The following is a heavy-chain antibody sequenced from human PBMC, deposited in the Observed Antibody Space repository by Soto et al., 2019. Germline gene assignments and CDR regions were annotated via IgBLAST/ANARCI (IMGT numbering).Heavy chain of an antibody. CDR1: GFTFSSFA. Sequence: QVQLVESGGSVVQPGRSLRLSCAASGFTFSSFAMDWVRQAPGKWLAWVAIISHDGSNKYYADSAEGRFTISRDNSKNTLYLQMNSLRAEDTAVYYCAKNTGYSYGFPFDYGGQGTLVTVSS. D-gene: IGHD5-18*01. CDR3: AKNTGYSYGFPFDY. J-gene: IGHJ4*02. CDR2: ISHDGSNK. V-gene: IGHV3-30*18.